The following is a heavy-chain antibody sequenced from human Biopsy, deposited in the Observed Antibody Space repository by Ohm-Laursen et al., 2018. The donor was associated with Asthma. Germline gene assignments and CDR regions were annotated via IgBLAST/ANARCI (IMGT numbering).Heavy chain of an antibody. CDR1: PGSINDYY. D-gene: IGHD6-13*01. CDR3: ARATSTWSQSGPHFFDH. Sequence: PPGTLSLTCTVSPGSINDYYWNWIRQFPGKGLEWIGYGHSSGSTRFNPSLKSRVTVSVETSGDKVSLKLRSVSAADTAIYYCARATSTWSQSGPHFFDHWGPGTLVTVSS. V-gene: IGHV4-4*08. CDR2: GHSSGST. J-gene: IGHJ5*02.